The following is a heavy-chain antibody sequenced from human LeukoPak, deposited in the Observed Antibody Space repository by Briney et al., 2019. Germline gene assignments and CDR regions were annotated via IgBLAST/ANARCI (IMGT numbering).Heavy chain of an antibody. J-gene: IGHJ3*02. V-gene: IGHV4-59*01. CDR1: GGSISSYH. CDR3: ARVTCTSTSCYRKDAFDI. D-gene: IGHD2-2*01. Sequence: PSETLSLTCTVSGGSISSYHWNWIRQPPGKGLEWIGYIYYSGTTNYNPSLKGRVTISVDTSKNQFSLKLSSVTAADTAVYYCARVTCTSTSCYRKDAFDIWGQGTMVTVSS. CDR2: IYYSGTT.